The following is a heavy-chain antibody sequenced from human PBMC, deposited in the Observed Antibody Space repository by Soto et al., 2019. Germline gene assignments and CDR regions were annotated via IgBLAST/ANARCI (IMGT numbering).Heavy chain of an antibody. CDR1: GYTFTAYY. CDR3: APSRLYGGQRRAFDI. CDR2: IDPNSGGT. J-gene: IGHJ3*02. D-gene: IGHD4-17*01. Sequence: QVKLVQSGAEVKKPGASVKVSGRASGYTFTAYYMHWMRQAPGQGLEWMGWIDPNSGGTKYGQKFQGRVTMTRDTSISTAYMELSRLISDDTAVYYCAPSRLYGGQRRAFDIWGQGTMVTVSS. V-gene: IGHV1-2*02.